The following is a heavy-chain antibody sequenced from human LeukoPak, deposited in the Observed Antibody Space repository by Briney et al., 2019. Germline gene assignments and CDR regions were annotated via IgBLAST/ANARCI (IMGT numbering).Heavy chain of an antibody. CDR2: IRYDGSNK. Sequence: GGSLRLSCAASGFTFSSYGMHWVRQAPGKGLEWVVFIRYDGSNKYYADSVKGRFTISRDNSKNTRYLQMNSLRAEDTAVYYCAKGGGYGSGSYYIPIYWGQGTLVTVSS. J-gene: IGHJ4*02. CDR1: GFTFSSYG. CDR3: AKGGGYGSGSYYIPIY. D-gene: IGHD3-10*01. V-gene: IGHV3-30*02.